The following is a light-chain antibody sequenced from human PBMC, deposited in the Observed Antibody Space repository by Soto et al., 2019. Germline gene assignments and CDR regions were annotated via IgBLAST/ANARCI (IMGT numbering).Light chain of an antibody. CDR3: PRYGSSRYT. CDR1: QSVSSSY. Sequence: EIVLTQSPGTLSLSPGGRATLSCRASQSVSSSYLAWYQQKPGQAPRLRIYGASSKATGIPERFSDSECGTDCTITNNNLEHEDFADYYCPRYGSSRYTFCQRTKMEIK. J-gene: IGKJ2*01. V-gene: IGKV3-20*01. CDR2: GAS.